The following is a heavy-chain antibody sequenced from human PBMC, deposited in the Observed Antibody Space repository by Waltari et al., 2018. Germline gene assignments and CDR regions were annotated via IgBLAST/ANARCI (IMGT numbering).Heavy chain of an antibody. CDR2: TNSDGSGT. J-gene: IGHJ6*03. Sequence: EVQLVESGGGLVQPGGSLRLSCAASGFTFSRSWMPWVRQAPGKGLVWVERTNSDGSGTIYADSGKGRCTSSRDNAKNTLYLQLNSLGVEDTAVYYCAREPSPDSSGYFYYYMDVWGKGTTVTVSS. CDR3: AREPSPDSSGYFYYYMDV. V-gene: IGHV3-74*01. D-gene: IGHD3-22*01. CDR1: GFTFSRSW.